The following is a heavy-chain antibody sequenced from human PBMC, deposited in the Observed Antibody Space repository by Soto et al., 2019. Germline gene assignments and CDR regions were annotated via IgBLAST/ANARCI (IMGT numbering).Heavy chain of an antibody. Sequence: SVKVSCKASGGTFSSYTIRWVRQAPGQGLEWMGRIIPILGIANYAQKFQGRVTITADKSTSTAYMELSSLRSEDTAVYYCARDLGAGVRYYYYMDVWGKGTTVTVSS. CDR1: GGTFSSYT. D-gene: IGHD1-26*01. CDR3: ARDLGAGVRYYYYMDV. J-gene: IGHJ6*03. V-gene: IGHV1-69*04. CDR2: IIPILGIA.